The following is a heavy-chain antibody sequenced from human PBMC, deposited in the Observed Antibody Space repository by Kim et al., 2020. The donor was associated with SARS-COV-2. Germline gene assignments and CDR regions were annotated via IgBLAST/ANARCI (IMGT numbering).Heavy chain of an antibody. V-gene: IGHV1-18*01. CDR3: VRGSDGGLGYFDWLDPFQH. J-gene: IGHJ1*01. CDR1: GYTFTSYG. CDR2: ISAYNGNT. D-gene: IGHD3-9*01. Sequence: ASVKVSCKASGYTFTSYGISWVRQAPGQGLEWMGWISAYNGNTNYAQKLQGRVTMTTDTSTSTAYMELRSLRSDDTAVYYCVRGSDGGLGYFDWLDPFQHWGQGTLVPVSS.